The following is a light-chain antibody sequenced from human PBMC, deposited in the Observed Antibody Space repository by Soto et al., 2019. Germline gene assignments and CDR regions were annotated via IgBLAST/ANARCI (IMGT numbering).Light chain of an antibody. J-gene: IGKJ1*01. CDR1: QSVSSSY. Sequence: EIVLTQSPGTLSLSPGERATLSCRASQSVSSSYLAWYQQKPGQAPRLLIYGASCRATGIPDRFSGSGSGTDFTLTISRLEPEDFAVYYCQQYGSSLRTFGQGTKVDIK. CDR3: QQYGSSLRT. V-gene: IGKV3-20*01. CDR2: GAS.